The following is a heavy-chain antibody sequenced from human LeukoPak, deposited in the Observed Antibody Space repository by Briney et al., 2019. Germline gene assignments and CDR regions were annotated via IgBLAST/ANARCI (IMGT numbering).Heavy chain of an antibody. CDR1: VFTFSSYA. Sequence: GGSLRLSCAASVFTFSSYAMSWVRQAPGKGLEWVSSISSSSSYIYYADSVKGRFTISRDNAKNSLYLQMNSLRAEDTAVYYCARDAPGSTGWFDPWGQGTLVTVSS. CDR2: ISSSSSYI. V-gene: IGHV3-21*01. J-gene: IGHJ5*02. D-gene: IGHD1-1*01. CDR3: ARDAPGSTGWFDP.